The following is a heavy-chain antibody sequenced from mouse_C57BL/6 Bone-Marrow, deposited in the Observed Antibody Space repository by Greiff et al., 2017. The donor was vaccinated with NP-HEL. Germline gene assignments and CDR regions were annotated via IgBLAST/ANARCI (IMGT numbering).Heavy chain of an antibody. CDR3: ARGNSNPAY. J-gene: IGHJ3*01. V-gene: IGHV1-69*01. CDR2: IDPSDSYT. D-gene: IGHD2-5*01. CDR1: GYTFTSYW. Sequence: QVQLKQPGAELVMPGASVKLSCKASGYTFTSYWMHWVKQRPGQGLEWIGEIDPSDSYTNYNQKFKGKSTLTVDKSSSTAYMQLSSLTSEDSAVYYCARGNSNPAYWGQGTLVTVSA.